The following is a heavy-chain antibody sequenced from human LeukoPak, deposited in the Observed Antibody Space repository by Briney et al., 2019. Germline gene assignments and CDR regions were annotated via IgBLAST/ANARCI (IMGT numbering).Heavy chain of an antibody. CDR1: GFTFSSYA. CDR2: ISSSSSYT. CDR3: ARDSPPPYDSSGYHDY. D-gene: IGHD3-22*01. Sequence: GGSLRLSCAASGFTFSSYAMSWVRQAPGKGLEWVSSISSSSSYTYYADSVKGRFTISRDNAKNSLYLQMNSLRAEDTAVYYCARDSPPPYDSSGYHDYWGQGTLVTVSS. V-gene: IGHV3-21*01. J-gene: IGHJ4*02.